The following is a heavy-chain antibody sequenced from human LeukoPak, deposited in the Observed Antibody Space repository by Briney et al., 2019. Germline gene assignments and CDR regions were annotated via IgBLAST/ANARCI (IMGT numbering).Heavy chain of an antibody. CDR1: GYTFTSYG. Sequence: ASVKVSCKASGYTFTSYGISWVRQAPGQGLEWMGWISAYNGNTNYAQKFQGRVTMTRNTSISTAYMELSSLRSEDTAVYYCARGPNKSDGGNSGSAWFDPWGQGTLVTVSS. V-gene: IGHV1-18*01. D-gene: IGHD4-23*01. CDR3: ARGPNKSDGGNSGSAWFDP. CDR2: ISAYNGNT. J-gene: IGHJ5*02.